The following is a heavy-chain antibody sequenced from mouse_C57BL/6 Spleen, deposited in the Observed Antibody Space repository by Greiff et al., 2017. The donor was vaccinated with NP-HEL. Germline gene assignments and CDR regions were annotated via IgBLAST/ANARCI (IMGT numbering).Heavy chain of an antibody. CDR1: GYTFTSYW. J-gene: IGHJ2*01. V-gene: IGHV1-53*01. D-gene: IGHD1-1*01. Sequence: QVQLQQPGTELVKPGASVKLSCKASGYTFTSYWMHWVKPRPGQGLEWIGNINPSHGGTIYNEKFKSKATLTVDKSSSTAYMQLSSLTSEDYAVYYCARSTTVGGLFDYWGQGTTLTVSS. CDR3: ARSTTVGGLFDY. CDR2: INPSHGGT.